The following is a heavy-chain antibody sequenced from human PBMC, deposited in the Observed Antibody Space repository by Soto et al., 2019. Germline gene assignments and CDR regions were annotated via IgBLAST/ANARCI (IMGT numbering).Heavy chain of an antibody. D-gene: IGHD3-3*01. V-gene: IGHV1-24*01. CDR1: GYTLTELS. J-gene: IGHJ3*02. CDR2: FDPEDGET. CDR3: ATVPYYDFWSGYYDAFDI. Sequence: QVQLVQSGAEVKKPGASVKVSCKVSGYTLTELSMHWVRQAPGKGLEWMGGFDPEDGETIYAQKFQGRVSMTEDTSTDTAYMDLSSLRSEDTAVYCCATVPYYDFWSGYYDAFDIWGQGTIVTVSS.